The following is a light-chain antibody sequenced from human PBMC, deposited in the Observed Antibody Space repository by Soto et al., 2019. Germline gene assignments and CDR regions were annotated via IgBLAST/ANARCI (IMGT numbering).Light chain of an antibody. CDR3: QQYGNSPPST. CDR1: QSIRSSY. V-gene: IGKV3-20*01. Sequence: EIVLTQSPGTLSLSPGERATLSCRASQSIRSSYLAWYQQKPGQAPRLLIYGASSRATGIPDRFSGSGSGTDFTLTISRLEPEDFAVYYCQQYGNSPPSTFGQGTKLDIK. CDR2: GAS. J-gene: IGKJ2*01.